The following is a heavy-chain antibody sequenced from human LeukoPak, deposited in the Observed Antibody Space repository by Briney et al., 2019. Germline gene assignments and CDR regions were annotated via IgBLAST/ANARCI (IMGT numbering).Heavy chain of an antibody. Sequence: ASVKVSCKASGYTFTSYDINWVRRATGQGLEWMGWMNPNSGNTGYAQKFQGRVTMTRNTSISTAYMELSSLRSEDTAVYYCARGWLVHDAFDIWGQGTMVTVSS. CDR2: MNPNSGNT. V-gene: IGHV1-8*01. CDR1: GYTFTSYD. J-gene: IGHJ3*02. D-gene: IGHD6-19*01. CDR3: ARGWLVHDAFDI.